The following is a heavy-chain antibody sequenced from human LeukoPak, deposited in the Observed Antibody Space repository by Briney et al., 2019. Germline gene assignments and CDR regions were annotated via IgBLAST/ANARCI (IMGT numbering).Heavy chain of an antibody. CDR3: ARQERAAAFDI. CDR1: GGTFSSYA. CDR2: IIPIFGTA. Sequence: GASVKVSCKASGGTFSSYAISWVRQAPGQELEWMGGIIPIFGTANYAQKFQGRVTITADESTSTAYMELSSLRSEDTAVYYCARQERAAAFDIWGQGTMVTVSS. J-gene: IGHJ3*02. V-gene: IGHV1-69*01.